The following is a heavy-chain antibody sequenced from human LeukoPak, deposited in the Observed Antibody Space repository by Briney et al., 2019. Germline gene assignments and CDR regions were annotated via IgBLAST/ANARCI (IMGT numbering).Heavy chain of an antibody. Sequence: GASVKVSCKASGYTFINYAMHWVRQAPGQRLEWMGWINAGNGNTRYSQEFKGRVTITRDTSASTVYMELSSLRSEDMAVYFCARSLGMGATLDYWGRGTLVTVSS. J-gene: IGHJ4*02. CDR3: ARSLGMGATLDY. V-gene: IGHV1-3*03. D-gene: IGHD1-26*01. CDR2: INAGNGNT. CDR1: GYTFINYA.